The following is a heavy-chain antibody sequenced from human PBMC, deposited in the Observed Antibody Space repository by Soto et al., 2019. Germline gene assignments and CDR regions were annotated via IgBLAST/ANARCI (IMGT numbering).Heavy chain of an antibody. CDR3: ARVFKGSRYSSSWYRGFDP. Sequence: SETLSLTCAVYGGSFSGYYWSWIRQPPGKGLEWIGEINHSGSTNYNPSLKSRVTISVDTSKNQFSLKLSSVTAADTAVYYCARVFKGSRYSSSWYRGFDPWGQGTLVTVSS. V-gene: IGHV4-34*01. CDR2: INHSGST. CDR1: GGSFSGYY. J-gene: IGHJ5*02. D-gene: IGHD6-13*01.